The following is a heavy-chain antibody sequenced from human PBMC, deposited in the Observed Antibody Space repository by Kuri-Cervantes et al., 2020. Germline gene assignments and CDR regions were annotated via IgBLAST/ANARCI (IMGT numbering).Heavy chain of an antibody. D-gene: IGHD3-9*01. V-gene: IGHV4-31*11. CDR2: IYYSGST. J-gene: IGHJ4*02. Sequence: LRLSCAVSGGSISSGGYYWSWIRQHPGKGLEWIGYIYYSGSTYYNPSLKSRVTISVDTSKNQFSLKLSSVTAADTAVYYCARGVVYDILTGYYARPHFDYWGQGTLVTVSS. CDR3: ARGVVYDILTGYYARPHFDY. CDR1: GGSISSGGYY.